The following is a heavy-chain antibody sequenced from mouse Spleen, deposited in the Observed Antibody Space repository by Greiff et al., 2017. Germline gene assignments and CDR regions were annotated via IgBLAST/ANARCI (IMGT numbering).Heavy chain of an antibody. V-gene: IGHV1-55*01. CDR2: IYPGSGST. J-gene: IGHJ3*01. Sequence: QVQLQQPGAELVKPGASVKMSCKASGYTFTSYWITWVKQRPGQGLEWIGDIYPGSGSTNYNVKFKSKATLTVDTSSSTAYMQLSSLTSEDSAVYYCARPTVVDGWFAYWGQGTLVTVSA. CDR3: ARPTVVDGWFAY. D-gene: IGHD1-1*01. CDR1: GYTFTSYW.